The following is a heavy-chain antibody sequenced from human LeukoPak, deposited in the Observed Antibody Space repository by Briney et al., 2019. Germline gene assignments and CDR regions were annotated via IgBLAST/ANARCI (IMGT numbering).Heavy chain of an antibody. D-gene: IGHD1-1*01. J-gene: IGHJ4*01. CDR3: ARDNDKVVDH. Sequence: ASVKVSCKTSGYTFSNYGISWVRQAPGPGLEWMGWITAYNGSRLYAQRFQGRITLTTDTSTSTSYMELRSLEYDDTAIYYCARDNDKVVDHWGQGTLVTVSS. CDR1: GYTFSNYG. CDR2: ITAYNGSR. V-gene: IGHV1-18*01.